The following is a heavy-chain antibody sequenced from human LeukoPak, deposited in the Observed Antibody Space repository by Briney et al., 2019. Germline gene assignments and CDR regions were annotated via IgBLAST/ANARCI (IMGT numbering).Heavy chain of an antibody. Sequence: PSETLSLTCAVYGGSFSGYYWSWSRQPPGKGLEWSGEINHSGSTNYNPSLKSRVTISVDTSKNQFSLKLSSVTSADTAVYYCANLVVAGPNWLDPWGQGTLVTVSS. CDR1: GGSFSGYY. CDR3: ANLVVAGPNWLDP. J-gene: IGHJ5*02. D-gene: IGHD6-19*01. CDR2: INHSGST. V-gene: IGHV4-34*01.